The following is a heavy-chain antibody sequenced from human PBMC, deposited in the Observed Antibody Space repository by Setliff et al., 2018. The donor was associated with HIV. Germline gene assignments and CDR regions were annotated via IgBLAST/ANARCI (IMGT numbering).Heavy chain of an antibody. J-gene: IGHJ5*02. CDR3: ARDPNSGDYPHWFDP. Sequence: GASVKVSCKASGYTFTRNAMHWVRQAPGQRLEWMGWINTVNGNTKYSQKFQGRVTITRDTSASTVYMELSSLRSGDTAVYYCARDPNSGDYPHWFDPWGQGTLVTAPQ. V-gene: IGHV1-3*04. CDR2: INTVNGNT. CDR1: GYTFTRNA. D-gene: IGHD4-17*01.